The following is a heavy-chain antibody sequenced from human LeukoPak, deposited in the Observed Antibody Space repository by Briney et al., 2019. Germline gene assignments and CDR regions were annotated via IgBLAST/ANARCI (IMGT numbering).Heavy chain of an antibody. Sequence: GRSLRLSCAASGFTFSSYGMHWVRQAPGKGLEWVAVIWYDGSNKYYADSVRGRFTISRDNSKNTLYLQMNSLRAEDTAAYYCFTHYSSTSCPPSWGQGTLVTVSS. CDR1: GFTFSSYG. D-gene: IGHD2-2*01. J-gene: IGHJ5*02. CDR3: FTHYSSTSCPPS. CDR2: IWYDGSNK. V-gene: IGHV3-33*01.